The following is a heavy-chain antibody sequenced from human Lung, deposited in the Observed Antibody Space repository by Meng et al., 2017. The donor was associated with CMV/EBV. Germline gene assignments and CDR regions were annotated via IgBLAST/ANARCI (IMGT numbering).Heavy chain of an antibody. CDR2: IYSGDDST. D-gene: IGHD1-26*01. Sequence: LXCAASGFTFSTFAMSWVRQAPGKGLQWVSVIYSGDDSTYYADSVKGRFTISRDNSKNMLYLQMNSLRAEDSAVYFCAKGKWGGYYYYYGMDVLGRGXTVTVSS. CDR1: GFTFSTFA. V-gene: IGHV3-23*03. CDR3: AKGKWGGYYYYYGMDV. J-gene: IGHJ6*02.